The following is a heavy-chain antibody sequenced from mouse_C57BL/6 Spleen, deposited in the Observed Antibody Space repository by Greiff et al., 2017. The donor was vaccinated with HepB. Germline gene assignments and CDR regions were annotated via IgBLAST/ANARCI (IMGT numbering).Heavy chain of an antibody. Sequence: DVQLQESGPGLVKPSQSLSLTCSVTGYSITSGYYWNWIRQFPGNKLEWMGYISYDGSNNYNPSLKNRISIIRDTSKNQFFLKLNSVTTEDTATYYCARAGDYDGYYFDYWGQGTTLTVSS. D-gene: IGHD2-4*01. CDR1: GYSITSGYY. CDR3: ARAGDYDGYYFDY. CDR2: ISYDGSN. V-gene: IGHV3-6*01. J-gene: IGHJ2*01.